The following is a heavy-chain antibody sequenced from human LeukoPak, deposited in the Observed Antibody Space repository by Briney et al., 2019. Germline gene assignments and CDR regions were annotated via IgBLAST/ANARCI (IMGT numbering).Heavy chain of an antibody. Sequence: PGGSLRLSCAASGFTFSSYTIHWVRQAPGKGLEWVAVISYDGINKFYADSVKGRFTISRDNAKNSLDLQMSSLRPEDTALYYCVKDKHRDGYTYGVYDSWGQGTLITVSS. J-gene: IGHJ5*01. V-gene: IGHV3-30-3*01. CDR2: ISYDGINK. CDR3: VKDKHRDGYTYGVYDS. D-gene: IGHD5-18*01. CDR1: GFTFSSYT.